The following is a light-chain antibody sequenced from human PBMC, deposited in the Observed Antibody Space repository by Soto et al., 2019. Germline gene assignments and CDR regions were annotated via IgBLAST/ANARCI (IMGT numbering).Light chain of an antibody. Sequence: GVTMSLVTVSLSKEERGTRACRASESVRHNNLNWYQQKPGQAPRLLIYGASSRATGIPDSFSGSGSGTDFTLTISRLEPEDFAVYYSMQYGSPPWTFGQGTKVDIK. J-gene: IGKJ1*01. V-gene: IGKV3-20*01. CDR2: GAS. CDR3: MQYGSPPWT. CDR1: ESVRHNN.